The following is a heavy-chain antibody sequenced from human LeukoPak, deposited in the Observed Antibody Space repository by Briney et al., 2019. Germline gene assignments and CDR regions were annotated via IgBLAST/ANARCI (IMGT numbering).Heavy chain of an antibody. CDR1: GYTFTSYD. J-gene: IGHJ4*02. Sequence: ASVKVSCKASGYTFTSYDINWVRQATGQGLEWMGWMNPNSGNTGYAQKFQGRVTITSNTYISTAYMELSSLRAEDTAVYHCTTMTVVPTDYWGQGTLVTVSS. D-gene: IGHD2-2*01. CDR3: TTMTVVPTDY. CDR2: MNPNSGNT. V-gene: IGHV1-8*03.